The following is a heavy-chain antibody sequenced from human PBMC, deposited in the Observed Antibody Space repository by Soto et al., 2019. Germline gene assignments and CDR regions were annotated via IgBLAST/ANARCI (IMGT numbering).Heavy chain of an antibody. Sequence: LVQSGGEMKKPGASVKVSCEASGYTFTNYGITWERQAPGHGMGRMGWISNYKGKTNYAQILQGRVTMTTYTSTRTECMELRSLRSYDTATYYCARVQNYYVLTGSSHSIDVWGQGTTVTVSS. CDR3: ARVQNYYVLTGSSHSIDV. V-gene: IGHV1-18*01. CDR2: ISNYKGKT. CDR1: GYTFTNYG. D-gene: IGHD3-9*01. J-gene: IGHJ6*02.